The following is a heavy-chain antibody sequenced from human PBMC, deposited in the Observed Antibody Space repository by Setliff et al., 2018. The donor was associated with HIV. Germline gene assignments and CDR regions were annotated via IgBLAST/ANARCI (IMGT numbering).Heavy chain of an antibody. V-gene: IGHV1-69*13. J-gene: IGHJ5*02. Sequence: GASVKVSCKASGGTFSLYAINWVRQAPRQGLEWMGGIIPSFNTANYAQKFQGRVTITADGSTSTAYMELSSLRFEDTATYYCARDQATGYEKVWFSWIDPWGQGTLVTVSS. CDR2: IIPSFNTA. D-gene: IGHD5-12*01. CDR3: ARDQATGYEKVWFSWIDP. CDR1: GGTFSLYA.